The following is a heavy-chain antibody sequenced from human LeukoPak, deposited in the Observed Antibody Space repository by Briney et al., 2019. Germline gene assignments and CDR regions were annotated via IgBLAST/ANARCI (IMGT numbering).Heavy chain of an antibody. J-gene: IGHJ4*02. CDR2: IKSKTDGGTT. Sequence: LGGSLRLSCAASGFTFSNAWMSWVRQAPGKGLEWFGRIKSKTDGGTTDYAAPVKGRFTISRDDSKNTLYLQMNSLKTEDTAVYYCTTVEWELLAMDYWGQGTLVTVSS. CDR3: TTVEWELLAMDY. D-gene: IGHD1-26*01. V-gene: IGHV3-15*01. CDR1: GFTFSNAW.